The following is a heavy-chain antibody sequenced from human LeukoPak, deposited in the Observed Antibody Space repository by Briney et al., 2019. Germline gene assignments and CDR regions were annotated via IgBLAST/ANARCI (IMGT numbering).Heavy chain of an antibody. CDR2: INPSGGST. J-gene: IGHJ6*02. Sequence: GASVKVSCKASGYTFTSYYMHWVRQAPGQGLEWMGIINPSGGSTSYARKFQGRVTMTRDTSTSTVYMELSSLRSEDTAVYYCAISGRGDIRYFDWLFPRYGMDVWGQGTTVTVSS. CDR1: GYTFTSYY. V-gene: IGHV1-46*01. CDR3: AISGRGDIRYFDWLFPRYGMDV. D-gene: IGHD3-9*01.